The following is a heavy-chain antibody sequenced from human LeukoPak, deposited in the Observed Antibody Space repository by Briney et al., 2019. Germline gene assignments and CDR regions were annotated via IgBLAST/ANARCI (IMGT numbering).Heavy chain of an antibody. CDR2: INPNSGGS. J-gene: IGHJ6*03. CDR3: ARTQYYYCYMVV. CDR1: GYTFTGYY. Sequence: GASVTVSCKASGYTFTGYYMHWVRQAPGQGLEWMGWINPNSGGSNYAQKFQGRVTMTRGTSISTAYVELSRLRSDDRAMYYCARTQYYYCYMVVSGNGATFSVSS. V-gene: IGHV1-2*02.